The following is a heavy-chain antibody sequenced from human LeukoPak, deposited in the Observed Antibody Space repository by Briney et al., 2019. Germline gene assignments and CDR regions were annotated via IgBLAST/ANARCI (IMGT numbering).Heavy chain of an antibody. J-gene: IGHJ4*02. CDR1: GFTFSSYE. V-gene: IGHV3-48*03. Sequence: AGSLSLSCAAFGFTFSSYEMNWVRQAPGKGLEWVSKISSSGSAIYYADSVKGRFTISRDNAKSTLYLRMNRLRAEDTAVYYCARGGSLGYWGQGTLVTVSS. D-gene: IGHD6-19*01. CDR3: ARGGSLGY. CDR2: ISSSGSAI.